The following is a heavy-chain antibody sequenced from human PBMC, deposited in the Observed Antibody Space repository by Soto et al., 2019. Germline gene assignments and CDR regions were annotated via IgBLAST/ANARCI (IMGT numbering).Heavy chain of an antibody. J-gene: IGHJ5*02. D-gene: IGHD1-26*01. CDR3: ATASGSYYIWFDP. CDR2: FDPEDGET. V-gene: IGHV1-24*01. CDR1: GYTLTELS. Sequence: ASVKVSCKVSGYTLTELSMHWVRQAPGKGPEWMGGFDPEDGETIYAQKFQGRVTMTEDTSTDTAYMELSSLRSEDTAVYYCATASGSYYIWFDPWGQGTLVTVSS.